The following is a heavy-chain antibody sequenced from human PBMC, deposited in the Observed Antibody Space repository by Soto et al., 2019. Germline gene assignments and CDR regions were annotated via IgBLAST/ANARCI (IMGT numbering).Heavy chain of an antibody. Sequence: EVQLVESGGGLVQPGGSLRLSCAASGFTFSSYWMHWVRQAPGKGLVWVSRINSDGSSTSYADSVKGRFTISRDNAKNTLYQQMNSLRAEDTAVYYCARGAKLLDYYYGMDVWRQGTTVTVSS. J-gene: IGHJ6*02. CDR3: ARGAKLLDYYYGMDV. CDR2: INSDGSST. CDR1: GFTFSSYW. V-gene: IGHV3-74*01.